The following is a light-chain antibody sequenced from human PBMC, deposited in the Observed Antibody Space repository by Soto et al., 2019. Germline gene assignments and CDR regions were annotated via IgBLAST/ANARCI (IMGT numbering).Light chain of an antibody. CDR3: HQYDGSPIT. J-gene: IGKJ5*01. Sequence: ILLTQSPATLSSIPGDRVALSCRASQYINTRLAWYQHRPGQAPSLLIYQPSIRAAGIPDRFSGDGSGTDFTLTISRLEPEDYAVYYCHQYDGSPITFGQGTRLEIK. CDR2: QPS. V-gene: IGKV3-20*01. CDR1: QYINTR.